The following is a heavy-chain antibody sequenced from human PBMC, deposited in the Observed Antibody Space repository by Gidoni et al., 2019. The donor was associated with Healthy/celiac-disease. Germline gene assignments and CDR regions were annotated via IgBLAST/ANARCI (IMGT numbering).Heavy chain of an antibody. J-gene: IGHJ6*02. CDR2: SSSSSSYI. CDR1: GFTFSSFS. Sequence: EVQLVESGGGLVKPGGSLRLSCAASGFTFSSFSRNWVRQAPGKGLEWVSSSSSSSSYIYYADSVKGRFTISRDNAKNSLYLQMNSLRAEDTAVYYCASPVFGVVVQSYYYGMDVWGQGTTVTVSS. D-gene: IGHD3-3*01. V-gene: IGHV3-21*01. CDR3: ASPVFGVVVQSYYYGMDV.